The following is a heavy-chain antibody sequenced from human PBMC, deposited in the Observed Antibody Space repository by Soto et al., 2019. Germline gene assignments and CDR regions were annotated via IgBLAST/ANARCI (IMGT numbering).Heavy chain of an antibody. J-gene: IGHJ4*02. CDR3: ARHAHCTNGVCAAFNDY. V-gene: IGHV4-39*01. D-gene: IGHD2-8*01. CDR2: IYYSGST. CDR1: GASLSSYY. Sequence: SETLSLTCTVSGASLSSYYWGWIRQPPGKGLEWIGSIYYSGSTYYNPSLKSRVTISVDTSKNQFSLKLSSVTAADTAVYYCARHAHCTNGVCAAFNDYWGQGTLVTV.